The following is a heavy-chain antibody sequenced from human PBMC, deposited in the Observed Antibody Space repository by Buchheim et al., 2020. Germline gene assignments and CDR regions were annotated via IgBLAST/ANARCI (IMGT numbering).Heavy chain of an antibody. Sequence: QAQLQESGPGLVKPSQTLSLTCTVSGGSISSGDYYWSWIRQPPGKGLEWIAYIYYSGSTYYNPSLTSRVVISVDTSKNQFSLKVTSVTAADTAVYYCARAKIGGPTAPFDYWGQGT. CDR1: GGSISSGDYY. CDR3: ARAKIGGPTAPFDY. V-gene: IGHV4-30-4*01. D-gene: IGHD3-16*01. J-gene: IGHJ4*02. CDR2: IYYSGST.